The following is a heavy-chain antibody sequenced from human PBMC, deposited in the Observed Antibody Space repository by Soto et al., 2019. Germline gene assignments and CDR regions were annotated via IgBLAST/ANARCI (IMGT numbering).Heavy chain of an antibody. V-gene: IGHV3-30*18. CDR3: VKASPIMLNYYDSSGPINY. CDR1: GFTFSSYG. D-gene: IGHD3-22*01. Sequence: QVQLVESGGGVVQPGRSLRLSCAASGFTFSSYGMHWVRQAPGKGLEWVAVISYDGSNKYYADSVKGRFTISRDNSKNTLYLQMNSLRAEDTAVYYCVKASPIMLNYYDSSGPINYWGQGTLVTVSS. J-gene: IGHJ4*02. CDR2: ISYDGSNK.